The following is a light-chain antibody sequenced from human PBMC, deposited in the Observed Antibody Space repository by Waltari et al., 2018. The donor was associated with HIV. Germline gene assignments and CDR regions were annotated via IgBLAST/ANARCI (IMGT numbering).Light chain of an antibody. CDR3: MQDFNYPRT. J-gene: IGKJ1*01. CDR2: SAS. Sequence: AIQMTQSPPSLSASVGGSVTIPCRASQNIGNDLGWYQLRPGKPPKLLIYSASRLQSGVPSRFSGNGLGTEFSLTISSLQPEDIGTYYCMQDFNYPRTFGQGTRVEI. CDR1: QNIGND. V-gene: IGKV1-6*01.